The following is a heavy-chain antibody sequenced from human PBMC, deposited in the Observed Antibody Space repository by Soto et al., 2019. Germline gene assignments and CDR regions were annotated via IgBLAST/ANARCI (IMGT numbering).Heavy chain of an antibody. V-gene: IGHV4-30-4*01. CDR2: IYDSGSS. CDR3: AREKGYISGPKNFDS. D-gene: IGHD5-12*01. Sequence: SETLSLTRTVSGGSVSSGDYFWSWIRQPPGKGLEWIGYIYDSGSSYYSPSLKSRVTMPVDTSKNQFSLKLRSVTAADTAMYYCAREKGYISGPKNFDSWGQGTLVTVSS. J-gene: IGHJ4*02. CDR1: GGSVSSGDYF.